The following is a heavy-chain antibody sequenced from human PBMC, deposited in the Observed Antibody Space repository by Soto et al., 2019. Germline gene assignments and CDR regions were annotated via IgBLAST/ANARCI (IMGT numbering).Heavy chain of an antibody. J-gene: IGHJ4*02. CDR3: ARGQMDIVATITFLDY. CDR2: IIPIFGTA. Sequence: ASVKVSCKASGGTFSSYAISWVRHAPGQGLEWMGGIIPIFGTANYAQKFQGRVTITADESTSTAYMELSSLRSEDTAVYYCARGQMDIVATITFLDYWGQGTQVTVSS. D-gene: IGHD5-12*01. V-gene: IGHV1-69*13. CDR1: GGTFSSYA.